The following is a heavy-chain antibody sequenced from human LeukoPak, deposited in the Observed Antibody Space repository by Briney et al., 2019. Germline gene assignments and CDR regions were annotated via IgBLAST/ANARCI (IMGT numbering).Heavy chain of an antibody. V-gene: IGHV1-18*01. D-gene: IGHD3-22*01. J-gene: IGHJ4*02. Sequence: RASVKVSCKTSGYTFTTYGISWVRQAPGQGLEWMGWISAYNGNTNYAQKLQGRVTMTTDASTSTAYMELGSLRSDDTAVHYCARDRGNYDSSDPLDYWGQGTLVTVSS. CDR2: ISAYNGNT. CDR1: GYTFTTYG. CDR3: ARDRGNYDSSDPLDY.